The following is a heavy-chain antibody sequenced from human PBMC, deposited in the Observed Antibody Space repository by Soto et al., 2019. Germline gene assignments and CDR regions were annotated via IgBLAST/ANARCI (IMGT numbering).Heavy chain of an antibody. J-gene: IGHJ6*02. CDR3: ARAGGDYYGSGSYYYYYYGMDV. Sequence: GESLKISCAASGFTFSSYAMHWVRQAPGKGLEWVAVISYDGSNKYYADSVKGRFTISRDNSKNTLYLQMNSLRAEDTAVYYCARAGGDYYGSGSYYYYYYGMDVWGQGTTVTVSS. CDR1: GFTFSSYA. V-gene: IGHV3-30*04. CDR2: ISYDGSNK. D-gene: IGHD3-10*01.